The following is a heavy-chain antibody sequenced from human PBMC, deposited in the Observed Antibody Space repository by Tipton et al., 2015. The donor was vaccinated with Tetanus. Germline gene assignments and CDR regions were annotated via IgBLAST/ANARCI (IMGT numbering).Heavy chain of an antibody. CDR2: ISYDGSNK. D-gene: IGHD2-2*01. V-gene: IGHV3-30-3*01. Sequence: SLRLSCAASGFTFSDYAMHRVRQAPGKGLEWVAVISYDGSNKYYADSVKGRFTISRDNSKNTLYLQMNSLGVEDTAMYYCGRDSSCSTTSCYLGNWGQGTLVTVSS. J-gene: IGHJ4*02. CDR1: GFTFSDYA. CDR3: GRDSSCSTTSCYLGN.